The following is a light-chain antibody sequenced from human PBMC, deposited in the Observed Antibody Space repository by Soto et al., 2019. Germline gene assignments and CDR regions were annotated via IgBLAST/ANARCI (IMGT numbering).Light chain of an antibody. Sequence: QSVLTQPRSVSGSPGQSVTISCTGTSSDVGGYNYVSWYQQHPGKVPKVMIYDVSKRPSGVPDRFSGSKSGNTASLTISGLQAEDEADYYCCSYAGSYTLVFGGGTKLTVL. V-gene: IGLV2-11*01. CDR1: SSDVGGYNY. CDR3: CSYAGSYTLV. J-gene: IGLJ2*01. CDR2: DVS.